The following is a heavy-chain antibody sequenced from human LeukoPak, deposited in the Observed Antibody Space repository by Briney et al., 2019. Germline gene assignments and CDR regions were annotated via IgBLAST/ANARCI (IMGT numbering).Heavy chain of an antibody. CDR1: GYSFTSCW. D-gene: IGHD3-9*01. CDR3: ARLGYYDILTGPKEPNWSDP. V-gene: IGHV5-10-1*01. J-gene: IGHJ5*02. CDR2: IDPSDSYT. Sequence: GESLKISCKGSGYSFTSCWISWVRQMPGKGLEWMGRIDPSDSYTNYSPSFQGHVTISADKSISTAYLQWSSLKASDTAMYYCARLGYYDILTGPKEPNWSDPWGQGTLVTVSS.